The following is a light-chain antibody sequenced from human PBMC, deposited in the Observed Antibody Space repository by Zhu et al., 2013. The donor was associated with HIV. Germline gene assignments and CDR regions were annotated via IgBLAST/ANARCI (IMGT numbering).Light chain of an antibody. Sequence: QSVLTQPPSVSAAPGQKVTISCSGSSSNIGNNYVSWYQQFPGTAPKLLIYDNNKRPSGIPDRFSGSKSGTSATLGITGLQTGDEADYYCGTWDDSLSVVVFGGGTKLTVL. CDR3: GTWDDSLSVVV. J-gene: IGLJ2*01. CDR1: SSNIGNNY. CDR2: DNN. V-gene: IGLV1-51*01.